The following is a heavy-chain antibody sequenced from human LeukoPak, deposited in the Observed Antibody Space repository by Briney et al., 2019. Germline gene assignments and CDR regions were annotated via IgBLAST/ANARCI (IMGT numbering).Heavy chain of an antibody. CDR2: ISSSGGST. Sequence: GGSLRLSCSASGFTFSNFAMHWVRQAPGKGLEYVSAISSSGGSTYYADSVKGRFTISRDNSKDTLYLQMSSLRAEDTTVYYCVKSAGFDWLSPLDAFDIWGQGTMVTVSS. CDR3: VKSAGFDWLSPLDAFDI. V-gene: IGHV3-64D*06. J-gene: IGHJ3*02. D-gene: IGHD3-9*01. CDR1: GFTFSNFA.